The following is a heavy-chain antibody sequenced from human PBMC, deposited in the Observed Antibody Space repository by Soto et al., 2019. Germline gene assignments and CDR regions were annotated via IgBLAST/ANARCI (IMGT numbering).Heavy chain of an antibody. CDR1: GGSISSRNW. V-gene: IGHV4-4*02. CDR2: IYHSGST. CDR3: ARHNGPLYVGYYYDMDV. D-gene: IGHD3-16*01. J-gene: IGHJ6*02. Sequence: PSETLSLTCTVSGGSISSRNWWNWVRQPPGKGLEWIGKIYHSGSTNYNPSLKSRVTISVDKSKNPSSLKLNSVTAADTAVYYCARHNGPLYVGYYYDMDVWGQGTTVTSP.